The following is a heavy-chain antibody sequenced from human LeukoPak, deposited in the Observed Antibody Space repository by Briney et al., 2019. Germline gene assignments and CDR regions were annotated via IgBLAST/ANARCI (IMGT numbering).Heavy chain of an antibody. J-gene: IGHJ4*02. Sequence: GGSLRLSCAASGFTFNNYWMHWVRQTPEKGLVWVSRINTDGRSTNYADSVRGQFIISRDNAKNTLYLQMYSLRAEDTAVYYCVTQESDLPLHYWGQGALVTVSA. CDR1: GFTFNNYW. CDR3: VTQESDLPLHY. D-gene: IGHD3-16*01. CDR2: INTDGRST. V-gene: IGHV3-74*01.